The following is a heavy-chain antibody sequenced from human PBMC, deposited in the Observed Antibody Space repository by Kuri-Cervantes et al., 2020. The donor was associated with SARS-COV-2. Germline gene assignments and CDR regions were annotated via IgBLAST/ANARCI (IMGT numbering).Heavy chain of an antibody. CDR1: GDSINSADYY. CDR2: IYSSGST. CDR3: SRPYYGMDV. V-gene: IGHV4-61*02. Sequence: SETLSLTCTVSGDSINSADYYWTWIRQPAGKGLEWIGRIYSSGSTKYNPSLKSRVTISIDPSKNQFSLKLSSVTAADTAVYYCSRPYYGMDVWGQGTTVTVSS. J-gene: IGHJ6*02.